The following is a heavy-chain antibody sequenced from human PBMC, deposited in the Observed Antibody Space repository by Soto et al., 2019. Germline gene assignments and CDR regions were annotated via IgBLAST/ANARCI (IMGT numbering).Heavy chain of an antibody. CDR3: ARGRCSSTSCYGWVGNYYMDV. V-gene: IGHV4-34*01. D-gene: IGHD2-2*01. CDR1: GGSFSGYY. Sequence: QVQLQQWGAGLLKPSETLSLTCAVYGGSFSGYYWSWIRQPPGKGLEWIGEINHSGSTNYNPSLKSRVTISVDTSKNQFSLKLSSVTAADTAVYYCARGRCSSTSCYGWVGNYYMDVWGKGTTVTVSS. J-gene: IGHJ6*03. CDR2: INHSGST.